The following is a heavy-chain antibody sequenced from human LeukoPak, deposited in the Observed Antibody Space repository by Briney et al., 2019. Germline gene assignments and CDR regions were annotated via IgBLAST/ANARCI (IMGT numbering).Heavy chain of an antibody. V-gene: IGHV3-7*01. J-gene: IGHJ4*02. CDR3: ARGSTTVTSRGYFDF. CDR1: GFTFSSYW. D-gene: IGHD4-17*01. Sequence: HPGGSLRLSCAASGFTFSSYWMNWVRQAPGKGLEWVANIKQGGSEKSYVDSVKGRFTISRDNARNSLYLQMNSLRAEDTAVYYCARGSTTVTSRGYFDFWGQGTLVPVSS. CDR2: IKQGGSEK.